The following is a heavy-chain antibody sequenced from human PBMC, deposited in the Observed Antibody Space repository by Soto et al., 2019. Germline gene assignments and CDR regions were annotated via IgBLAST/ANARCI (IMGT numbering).Heavy chain of an antibody. Sequence: GGSLRLSCAASGFTFSSYWMHWVRQAPGKGLVWVSRSNSDGSTTTYADSVKGRFTISRDNAKNTLYLQMNSLRVEDTAVYYCARQKLWFGELYDYWGQGTLVTVSS. CDR1: GFTFSSYW. D-gene: IGHD3-10*01. J-gene: IGHJ4*02. V-gene: IGHV3-74*01. CDR3: ARQKLWFGELYDY. CDR2: SNSDGSTT.